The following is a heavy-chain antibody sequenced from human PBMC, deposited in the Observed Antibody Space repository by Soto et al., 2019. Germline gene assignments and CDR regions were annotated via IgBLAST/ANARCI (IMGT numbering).Heavy chain of an antibody. J-gene: IGHJ4*02. Sequence: GASVKVSCKASGYTFTSYDINWVRQATGQGLEWMGWMNPNSGNTGYAQKFQGRVTMTRNTSISTAYMELSSLRSEDTAVYYCARVSNIVATPFDYWGQGTLVTVSS. D-gene: IGHD5-12*01. CDR2: MNPNSGNT. V-gene: IGHV1-8*01. CDR1: GYTFTSYD. CDR3: ARVSNIVATPFDY.